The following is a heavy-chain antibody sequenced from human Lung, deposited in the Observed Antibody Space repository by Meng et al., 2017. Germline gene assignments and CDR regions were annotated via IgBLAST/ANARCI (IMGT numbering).Heavy chain of an antibody. CDR1: ADTFANYA. V-gene: IGHV1-18*01. CDR3: ATARFSFLLGFDY. CDR2: ISTHNGNT. D-gene: IGHD2-8*02. Sequence: QVQLVQSGAEINKPGASVKVSCKASADTFANYAISWVRQAPGQGLEWMGRISTHNGNTNYALKLQGRVTVTTDTSTSTAYMELRNLRSDDTAIYYCATARFSFLLGFDYWGQGTLVTVSS. J-gene: IGHJ4*02.